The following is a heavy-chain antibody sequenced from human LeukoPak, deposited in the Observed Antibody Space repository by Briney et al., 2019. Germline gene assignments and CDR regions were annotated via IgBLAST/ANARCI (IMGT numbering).Heavy chain of an antibody. J-gene: IGHJ4*02. V-gene: IGHV4-59*01. CDR1: GDSISSYY. Sequence: NPSETLSLTCIVSGDSISSYYWSWIRQPPGKGLEWIGYISYSGSTNYNPSLKSRVTISVDTSKNQFSLNLTSVTAADTAMYYCARWSLHSSGWYFDHWGQGTLVTVSS. CDR3: ARWSLHSSGWYFDH. CDR2: ISYSGST. D-gene: IGHD6-19*01.